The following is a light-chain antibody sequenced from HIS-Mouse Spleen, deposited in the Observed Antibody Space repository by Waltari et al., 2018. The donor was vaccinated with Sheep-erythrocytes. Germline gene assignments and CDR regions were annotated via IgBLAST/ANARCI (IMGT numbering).Light chain of an antibody. CDR2: QDS. V-gene: IGLV3-1*01. CDR1: NLGDKY. CDR3: AAWDDSLNGLV. J-gene: IGLJ2*01. Sequence: SYELTQPPSVSVSPGQTASITCSGDNLGDKYACWYQQKPGHSPVLVIYQDSKRPSGVPDRFSGSKSGTSASLAISGLQSEDEADYYCAAWDDSLNGLVFGGGTKLTVL.